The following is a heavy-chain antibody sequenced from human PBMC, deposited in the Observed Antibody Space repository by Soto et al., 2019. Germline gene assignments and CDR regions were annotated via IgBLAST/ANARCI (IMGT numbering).Heavy chain of an antibody. CDR2: ISAYNGNT. J-gene: IGHJ5*02. Sequence: ASVKVSCKASGYTFTSYGISWVRQAPGQGLEWMGWISAYNGNTNYAQKLQGRVTMTTDTSTSKAYMELRSLRSDDTAVYYCARLVIDCTNGVCYSLWFDPWGQGTLVTVSS. V-gene: IGHV1-18*01. CDR3: ARLVIDCTNGVCYSLWFDP. CDR1: GYTFTSYG. D-gene: IGHD2-8*01.